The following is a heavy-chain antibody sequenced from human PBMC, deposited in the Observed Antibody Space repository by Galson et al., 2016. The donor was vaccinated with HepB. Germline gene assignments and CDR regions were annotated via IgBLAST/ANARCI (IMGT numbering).Heavy chain of an antibody. CDR2: ISSSGGTI. V-gene: IGHV3-48*02. J-gene: IGHJ4*02. CDR1: GFSFMCGN. CDR3: ARAGSSWYFDY. D-gene: IGHD6-13*01. Sequence: SLRLSCAASGFSFMCGNMNWVRQAPWKGLEWISCISSSGGTIYYAHSVKGRVTISRDNAKNSLYLQMNSLRDEDTAVYYCARAGSSWYFDYWGQGTLVTVAS.